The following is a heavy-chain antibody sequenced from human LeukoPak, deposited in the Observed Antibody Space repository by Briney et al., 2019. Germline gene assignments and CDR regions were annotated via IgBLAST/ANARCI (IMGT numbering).Heavy chain of an antibody. J-gene: IGHJ6*02. D-gene: IGHD4-17*01. CDR1: GGTFSSYA. CDR2: IIPIFGTA. V-gene: IGHV1-69*01. CDR3: AGKDYGDYVPSYYGMDV. Sequence: GASVKVSCKASGGTFSSYAISWVRQAPGQGLEWMGGIIPIFGTANYAQKFQGRVTITADESTSTAYMELSSLRSEDTAVYYCAGKDYGDYVPSYYGMDVWGQGTTVTVSS.